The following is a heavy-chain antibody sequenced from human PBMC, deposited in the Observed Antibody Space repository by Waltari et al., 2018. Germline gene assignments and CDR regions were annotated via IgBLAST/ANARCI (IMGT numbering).Heavy chain of an antibody. CDR2: IRGSGGST. Sequence: EVQLLESGGGLVQPGGSLRLSCAASGCTFSSYAMSWVRQAPGKGLGWVYAIRGSGGSTYYADSVKGRFTISRDNSKNTLYLQMNSLRAEDTAVYYCAKVVSKRRDFDYWGQGTLVTVSS. CDR1: GCTFSSYA. J-gene: IGHJ4*02. CDR3: AKVVSKRRDFDY. D-gene: IGHD3-16*02. V-gene: IGHV3-23*01.